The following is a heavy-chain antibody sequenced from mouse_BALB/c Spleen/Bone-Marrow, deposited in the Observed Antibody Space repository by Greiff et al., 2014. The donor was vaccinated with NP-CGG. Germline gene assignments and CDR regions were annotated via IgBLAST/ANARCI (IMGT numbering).Heavy chain of an antibody. CDR3: ARGATALDY. D-gene: IGHD1-2*01. V-gene: IGHV1S130*01. J-gene: IGHJ2*01. CDR1: GYTFTSSW. CDR2: IHPNSGNT. Sequence: VQLQESGSVLVRPGASVKLSCKASGYTFTSSWMHWAKQRPGQGLEWIGEIHPNSGNTNYNEKFKGKATLTVDTSSSTAYVDLSSLTSEDSAVYYCARGATALDYWGQGPTLTVSS.